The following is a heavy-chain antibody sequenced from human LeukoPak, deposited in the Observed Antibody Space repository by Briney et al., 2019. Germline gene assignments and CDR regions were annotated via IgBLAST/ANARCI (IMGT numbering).Heavy chain of an antibody. Sequence: GESLKIPCKVSGYSFTSYWIGWGRQMPGKGLEWMGIINPRDSDTKYSPSFQGQVTISVDKSISTAYLQWSSLKASDTAVYYCARQSVDGRYTFDYWGQGTLVTVSS. V-gene: IGHV5-51*01. D-gene: IGHD3-16*02. CDR3: ARQSVDGRYTFDY. CDR1: GYSFTSYW. J-gene: IGHJ4*02. CDR2: INPRDSDT.